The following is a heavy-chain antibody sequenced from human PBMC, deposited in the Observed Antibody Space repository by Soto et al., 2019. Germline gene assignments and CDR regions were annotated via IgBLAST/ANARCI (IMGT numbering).Heavy chain of an antibody. V-gene: IGHV4-39*01. CDR3: ARLAMVYVTSRYNYHGMDV. D-gene: IGHD2-8*01. J-gene: IGHJ6*02. CDR2: IYYSGST. CDR1: GGSIISSNYY. Sequence: PSETLSLTCTVSGGSIISSNYYWAWIRQPPGKGLEWIGSIYYSGSTYYNPSLKSRVTISVDTSKNQFSLKVSSVTAADTAVYYCARLAMVYVTSRYNYHGMDVWGQGTTVTVSS.